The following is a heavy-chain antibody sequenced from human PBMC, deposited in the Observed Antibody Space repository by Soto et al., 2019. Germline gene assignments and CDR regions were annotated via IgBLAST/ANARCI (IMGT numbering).Heavy chain of an antibody. V-gene: IGHV1-69*06. CDR3: ATCLGSGRPPQPNYYYGRDV. CDR1: GGTFSSYA. J-gene: IGHJ6*02. D-gene: IGHD2-2*01. Sequence: QVQLVQSGAEVKKPGSSVKVSCKASGGTFSSYAISWVRQAPGQEIEWMGGIIPIFGTTNYAQKFQGRVTITADKSTSPAYMELSSLKSEDTAVYFCATCLGSGRPPQPNYYYGRDVWCQGTAVTVSS. CDR2: IIPIFGTT.